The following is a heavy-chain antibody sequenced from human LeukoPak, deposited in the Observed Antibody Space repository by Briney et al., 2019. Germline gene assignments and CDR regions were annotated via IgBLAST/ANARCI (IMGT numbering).Heavy chain of an antibody. V-gene: IGHV4-39*07. CDR3: ARASYSYDINGWVPFDY. D-gene: IGHD3-22*01. J-gene: IGHJ4*02. CDR1: AGSITSSSYS. Sequence: SETLSLTCTVSAGSITSSSYSWGWIRQPPGKGLEWIGRIYTSGSTNYNPSLKSRVTISGDTSKNQFSLRLSSVTAADTAVYYCARASYSYDINGWVPFDYWGQGTLVTVSS. CDR2: IYTSGST.